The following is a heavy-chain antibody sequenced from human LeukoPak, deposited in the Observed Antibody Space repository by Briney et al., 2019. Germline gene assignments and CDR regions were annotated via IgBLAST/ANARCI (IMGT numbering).Heavy chain of an antibody. D-gene: IGHD5-12*01. CDR1: GYTFTSYD. CDR3: ATVAFDL. V-gene: IGHV1-8*01. J-gene: IGHJ2*01. CDR2: MNPNSGNT. Sequence: ASVKVSCKASGYTFTSYDINWVRQATGQGLEWMGWMNPNSGNTGYAQKFQGRVTMTEDTSTDTAYMELSSLRSEDTAVYYCATVAFDLWGRGTLVTVSS.